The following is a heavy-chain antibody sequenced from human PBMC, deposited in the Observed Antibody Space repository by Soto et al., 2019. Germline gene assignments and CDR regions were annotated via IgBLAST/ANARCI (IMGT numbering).Heavy chain of an antibody. CDR3: AKDPAAGTDYYGMDV. V-gene: IGHV3-30*18. CDR2: ISYDGSNK. J-gene: IGHJ6*02. Sequence: GGSLRLSCPASGFTFSSYGMHWVRQAPGKGLEWGGVISYDGSNKYYADSVKGRFTISRDNSKNTLYLQMNSLRAEDTAVYYCAKDPAAGTDYYGMDVWGQGTTVTVSS. CDR1: GFTFSSYG. D-gene: IGHD6-13*01.